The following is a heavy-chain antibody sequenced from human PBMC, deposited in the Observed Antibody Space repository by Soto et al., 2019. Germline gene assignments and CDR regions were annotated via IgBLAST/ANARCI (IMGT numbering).Heavy chain of an antibody. D-gene: IGHD3-3*01. Sequence: GGSLRLSCTASGFTFGDYAMSWFRQAPGKGLEWVGFIRSKAYGGATEYAASVKGRFTISRDDSKSIAYLQMNSLKTEDTAVYYCTRGDDFWSGYYLPPFDYWGQGTLVTVSS. CDR3: TRGDDFWSGYYLPPFDY. CDR2: IRSKAYGGAT. V-gene: IGHV3-49*03. J-gene: IGHJ4*02. CDR1: GFTFGDYA.